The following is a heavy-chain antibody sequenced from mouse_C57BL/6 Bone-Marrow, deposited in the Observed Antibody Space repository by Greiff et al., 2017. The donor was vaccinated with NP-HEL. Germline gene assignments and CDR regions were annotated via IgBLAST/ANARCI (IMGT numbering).Heavy chain of an antibody. D-gene: IGHD1-1*01. V-gene: IGHV5-6*01. Sequence: EVQLVESGGDLVKPGGSLKLSCAASGFTFSSYGMSWVRQTPDKRLEWVATISSGGSYTYYPDSVKGRFTISRDNAKNTLYLQMSSLKSEDTTMYYCAGPVYYYGSTYWYFDVWGTGTTVTVSS. CDR1: GFTFSSYG. J-gene: IGHJ1*03. CDR3: AGPVYYYGSTYWYFDV. CDR2: ISSGGSYT.